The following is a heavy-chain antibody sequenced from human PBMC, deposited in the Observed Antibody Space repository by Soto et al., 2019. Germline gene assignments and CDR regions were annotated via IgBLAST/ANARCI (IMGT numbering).Heavy chain of an antibody. CDR2: IWHDGSNK. J-gene: IGHJ4*02. CDR3: ERDNRNGLRAGNFDS. V-gene: IGHV3-33*01. D-gene: IGHD2-8*01. CDR1: GFTFSTHG. Sequence: GGSLRLSCAASGFTFSTHGMHWVRQAPGKGLEWVTVIWHDGSNKYYADSVKGRFTISRDNSKNTLYLQMNSLRVEDTAVYYCERDNRNGLRAGNFDSWGQGTLVTVSA.